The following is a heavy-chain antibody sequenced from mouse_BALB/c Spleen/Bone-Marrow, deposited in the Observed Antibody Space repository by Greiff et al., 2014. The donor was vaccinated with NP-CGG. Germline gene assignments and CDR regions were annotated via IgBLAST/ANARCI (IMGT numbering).Heavy chain of an antibody. CDR2: IDPDNGNI. J-gene: IGHJ2*01. V-gene: IGHV14-1*02. CDR3: TNFGPFDY. Sequence: EVQLVESGAGLVRPGALVKLSCKASGFNIKNYYIHWVRQRPEQGLEWIGLIDPDNGNIIFDPKFQGKASMTAGTSSNTAYLQLSSLTSEDAAVYYCTNFGPFDYWGPGTTLTVSS. CDR1: GFNIKNYY.